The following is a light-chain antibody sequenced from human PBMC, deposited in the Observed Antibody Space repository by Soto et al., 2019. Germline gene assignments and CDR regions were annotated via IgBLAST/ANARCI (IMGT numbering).Light chain of an antibody. CDR3: SSYTSSSPHV. J-gene: IGLJ1*01. CDR1: SSDVGGYNY. CDR2: EVS. Sequence: QSALTQPASVSGSPGQSSTISCTGTSSDVGGYNYVSWYQQHPGKAPKLMIYEVSNRPSGVSNRFSGSKSGNTASLTISGLQAEDEADYYCSSYTSSSPHVFGTGTKVTVL. V-gene: IGLV2-14*01.